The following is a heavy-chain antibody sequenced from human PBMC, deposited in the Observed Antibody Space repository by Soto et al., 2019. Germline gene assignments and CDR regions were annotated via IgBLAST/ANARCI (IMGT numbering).Heavy chain of an antibody. D-gene: IGHD3-9*01. CDR1: GYSFTDYW. CDR3: ARQADYNILTGYFYYFDY. J-gene: IGHJ4*02. CDR2: IYPGDSDA. Sequence: GESLKISCKSSGYSFTDYWIGWVRQMPGKGLEWMGIIYPGDSDARYSPSFEGQVTISVDTSINTAFLRWNSLTASDTAIYYCARQADYNILTGYFYYFDYWGQGSLVTGS. V-gene: IGHV5-51*01.